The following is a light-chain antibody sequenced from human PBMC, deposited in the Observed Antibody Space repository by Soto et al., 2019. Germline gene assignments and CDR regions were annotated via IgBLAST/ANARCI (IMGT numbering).Light chain of an antibody. CDR2: NDN. V-gene: IGLV1-44*01. J-gene: IGLJ3*02. Sequence: QLVLTQPPSASGTPGQRVTISCSGTYSNIGTHTVNWYQQLPGTAPKVVIYNDNQRPSGVPDRFSGSKSGTSASLAISGPQSEDEADYYCAAWDDSLSGWMFGGGTKLTVL. CDR1: YSNIGTHT. CDR3: AAWDDSLSGWM.